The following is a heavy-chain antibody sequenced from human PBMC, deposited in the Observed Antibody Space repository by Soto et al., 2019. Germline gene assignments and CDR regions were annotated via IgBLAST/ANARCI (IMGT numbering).Heavy chain of an antibody. CDR1: GGSISSSSYY. J-gene: IGHJ4*02. D-gene: IGHD6-19*01. CDR3: ARGGLYSSGWYFVSHQFDY. V-gene: IGHV4-39*01. Sequence: SETLSLTCTVSGGSISSSSYYWGWIRQPPGKGLEWIGSIYYSGSTYYNPSLKSRVTISVDTSKNQFSLKLSSVTAADTAVYYCARGGLYSSGWYFVSHQFDYWGQGTLVTVSS. CDR2: IYYSGST.